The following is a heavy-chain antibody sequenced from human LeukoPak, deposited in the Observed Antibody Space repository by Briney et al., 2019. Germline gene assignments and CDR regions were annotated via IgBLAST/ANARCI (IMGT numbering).Heavy chain of an antibody. CDR2: VNERGSEK. V-gene: IGHV3-7*05. J-gene: IGHJ4*02. D-gene: IGHD3-22*01. CDR3: VRDSDRRSDC. CDR1: GFSFSSYW. Sequence: QPGGSLRLSCAASGFSFSSYWMYWVRQAPGKGLEWVASVNERGSEKFYVDSAKVRFTIARDSAKNSLYLQMNSLRAEDTAIYYCVRDSDRRSDCWGQGTLVTVSS.